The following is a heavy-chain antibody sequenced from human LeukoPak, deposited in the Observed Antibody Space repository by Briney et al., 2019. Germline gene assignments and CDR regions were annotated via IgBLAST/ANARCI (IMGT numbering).Heavy chain of an antibody. D-gene: IGHD6-13*01. Sequence: ASVTVSCKASGGTFSSYAISWVRQAPGQGLEWMGGIIPIFGTANYAQKFQGRVRITTDESKSTAYMELSRLRSEDTAVYYCARDRKWGSSWQKYWYFDLWGRGTLVTVSS. CDR1: GGTFSSYA. J-gene: IGHJ2*01. V-gene: IGHV1-69*05. CDR3: ARDRKWGSSWQKYWYFDL. CDR2: IIPIFGTA.